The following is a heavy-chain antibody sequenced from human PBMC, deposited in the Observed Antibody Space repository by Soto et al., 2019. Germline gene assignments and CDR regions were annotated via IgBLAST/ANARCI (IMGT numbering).Heavy chain of an antibody. CDR3: ARDSVIKSGYYYYGIDV. CDR2: ISSSSSTI. V-gene: IGHV3-48*02. J-gene: IGHJ6*02. D-gene: IGHD3-22*01. Sequence: GGSLRLSCAASGFTFSSYSMNWVRQAPGKGLEWVSYISSSSSTIYYADSLKGRFTISSDNAKNSLYLQMNSLRDEDTAAYYCARDSVIKSGYYYYGIDVWGQGTTVTVSS. CDR1: GFTFSSYS.